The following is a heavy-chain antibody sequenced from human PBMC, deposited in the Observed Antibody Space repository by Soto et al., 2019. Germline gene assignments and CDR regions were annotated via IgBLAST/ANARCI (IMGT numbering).Heavy chain of an antibody. Sequence: QVQLVQSGAEVKKPGSSVKVSCKASGGTFSSYTISWVRQAPGQGLEWMGRIIPILGIANYAQKFQGRVTITADKSTSTAYMELSSLRSEDTAVYYCARVWGHGDGYLMRGIGWFDPWGQGTLVTVSS. J-gene: IGHJ5*02. CDR1: GGTFSSYT. CDR2: IIPILGIA. CDR3: ARVWGHGDGYLMRGIGWFDP. V-gene: IGHV1-69*02. D-gene: IGHD3-16*01.